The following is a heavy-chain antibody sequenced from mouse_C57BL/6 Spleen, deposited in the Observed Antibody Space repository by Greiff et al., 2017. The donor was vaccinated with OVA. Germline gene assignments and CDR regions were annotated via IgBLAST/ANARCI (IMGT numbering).Heavy chain of an antibody. CDR3: ARGKGYYAMDY. J-gene: IGHJ4*01. V-gene: IGHV1-82*01. CDR1: GYAFSSSW. Sequence: QVQLKESGPELVKPGASVKISCKASGYAFSSSWMNWVKQRPGKGLEWIGRIYPGDGDTNYNGKFKGKATLTADKSSSTAYMQLSSLTSEDSAVYFCARGKGYYAMDYWGQGTSVTVSS. CDR2: IYPGDGDT.